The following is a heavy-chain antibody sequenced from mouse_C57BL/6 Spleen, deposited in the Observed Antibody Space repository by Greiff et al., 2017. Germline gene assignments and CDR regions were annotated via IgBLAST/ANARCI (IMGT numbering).Heavy chain of an antibody. D-gene: IGHD2-1*01. V-gene: IGHV1-81*01. Sequence: QVQLKQSGAELARPGASVKLSCKASGYTFTSYGISWVKQRTGQGLEWIGEIYPRSGNTYYNEKFKGKATLTADKSSSTAYMELRSLTSEDSAVYFCATGGVYYGNYWGQGTLVTVSA. CDR1: GYTFTSYG. CDR2: IYPRSGNT. J-gene: IGHJ3*01. CDR3: ATGGVYYGNY.